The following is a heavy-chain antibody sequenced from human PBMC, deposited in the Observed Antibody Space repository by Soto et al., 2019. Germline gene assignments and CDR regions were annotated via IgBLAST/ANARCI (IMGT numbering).Heavy chain of an antibody. CDR2: IWYDGSNK. V-gene: IGHV3-33*01. J-gene: IGHJ3*02. Sequence: PGGSLRLSCAASGFTFSSYGMHWVRQAPGKGLEWVAVIWYDGSNKYYAGSVKGRFTISRDNSKNTLYLQMNSLRAEDTAVYYCARDLSSYCSGGSCGSDAFAIWGQGTMVTVSS. CDR1: GFTFSSYG. D-gene: IGHD2-15*01. CDR3: ARDLSSYCSGGSCGSDAFAI.